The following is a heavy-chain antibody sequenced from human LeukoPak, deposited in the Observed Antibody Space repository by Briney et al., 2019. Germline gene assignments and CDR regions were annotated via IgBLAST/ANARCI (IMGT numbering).Heavy chain of an antibody. Sequence: GGSLRLSCAASGFTFSSYAMSWVRQAPGKGLEWVSAISGSGGSTYYADSVKGRFTISRDNSKNTLYLQINSLRAEDTAVYYCAKGPGYDLAYYFDYWGQGTLVTVSS. V-gene: IGHV3-23*01. CDR2: ISGSGGST. CDR3: AKGPGYDLAYYFDY. D-gene: IGHD5-12*01. J-gene: IGHJ4*02. CDR1: GFTFSSYA.